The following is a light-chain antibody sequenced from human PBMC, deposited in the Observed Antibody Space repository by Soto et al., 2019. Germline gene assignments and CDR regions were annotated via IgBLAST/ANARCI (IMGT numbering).Light chain of an antibody. CDR3: QQRSNWPPLT. J-gene: IGKJ4*01. V-gene: IGKV3-11*01. Sequence: EIVLTQSPATLSLSPGERATLSCRASQSVRRFLAWYQQKPGQAPRLLIYDASNRATGIPARFSGSGSGTDFTLTISSLEPEDFAVYYCQQRSNWPPLTFGGGNKVEIK. CDR1: QSVRRF. CDR2: DAS.